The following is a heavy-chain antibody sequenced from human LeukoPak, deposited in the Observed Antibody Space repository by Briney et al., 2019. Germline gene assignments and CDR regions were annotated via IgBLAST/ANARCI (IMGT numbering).Heavy chain of an antibody. J-gene: IGHJ6*04. Sequence: PGGSLRLSCAAPGFTFSSYAMSWVRQAPGKGLEWVSAISGSGYADSVKGRFTISRDNAKNSLYLQMNSLRAEDTAVYYCAELGITMIGGVWGKGTTVTISS. CDR2: ISGSG. V-gene: IGHV3-23*01. CDR1: GFTFSSYA. CDR3: AELGITMIGGV. D-gene: IGHD3-10*02.